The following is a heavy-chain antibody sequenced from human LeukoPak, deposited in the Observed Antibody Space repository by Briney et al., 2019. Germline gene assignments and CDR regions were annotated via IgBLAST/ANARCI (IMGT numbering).Heavy chain of an antibody. Sequence: GASVKVSCKASGYTFTSYYMHWVRQAPGQGLEWMGIINPSGGSTSYAQKFQGRVTMTRDASTSTVYMELSSLRSEDTAVYYCARDPRDGDYDFWSGYYMEVSPWFDPWGQGTLVTVSS. CDR1: GYTFTSYY. CDR3: ARDPRDGDYDFWSGYYMEVSPWFDP. J-gene: IGHJ5*02. D-gene: IGHD3-3*01. CDR2: INPSGGST. V-gene: IGHV1-46*01.